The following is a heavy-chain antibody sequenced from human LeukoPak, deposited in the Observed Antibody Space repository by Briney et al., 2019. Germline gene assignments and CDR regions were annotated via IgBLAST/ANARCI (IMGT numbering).Heavy chain of an antibody. Sequence: GGSLRLSCAASGLTFYDQAMHWVRQAPGTGLEWVSLSGNDGSTYYADSVRGRFTISRDISKNSLYLEMSSLRTEDTALYHCASQTKYYSGSAGSYWCAFDLWGQGTIVTVSS. D-gene: IGHD3-10*01. CDR1: GLTFYDQA. CDR3: ASQTKYYSGSAGSYWCAFDL. J-gene: IGHJ3*01. CDR2: SGNDGST. V-gene: IGHV3-43*02.